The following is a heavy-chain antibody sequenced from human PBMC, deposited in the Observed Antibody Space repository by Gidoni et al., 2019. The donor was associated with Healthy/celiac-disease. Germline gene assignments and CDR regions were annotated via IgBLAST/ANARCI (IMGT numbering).Heavy chain of an antibody. CDR1: GYPFTSYY. CDR3: ARDRRDYYGSGSYRRDAFDI. D-gene: IGHD3-10*01. CDR2: INPSGGST. Sequence: QVQLVQSGAEVKKPGASVKVSCQASGYPFTSYYMHWVRQAPGQGLVWMGIINPSGGSTSYAQKFQGRVTMTRDTSTSTVYMELSSLRSEDTAVYYCARDRRDYYGSGSYRRDAFDIWGQGTMVTVSS. V-gene: IGHV1-46*01. J-gene: IGHJ3*02.